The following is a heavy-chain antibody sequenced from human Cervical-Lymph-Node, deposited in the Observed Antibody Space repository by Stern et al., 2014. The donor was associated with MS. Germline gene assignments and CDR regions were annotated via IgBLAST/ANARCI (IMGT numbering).Heavy chain of an antibody. CDR1: GGTLTSYA. CDR2: IIPIFGTA. J-gene: IGHJ4*02. V-gene: IGHV1-69*01. Sequence: VQLVESGAEVKKPGSSVKVSCKASGGTLTSYAISWVRQAPGQGLEWMGGIIPIFGTANYAQRFQGRVTITADESTSTVYMDLSSLRSEDTATYYCATVGDHYDSRGYYYGHWGQGTQVTVSS. D-gene: IGHD3-22*01. CDR3: ATVGDHYDSRGYYYGH.